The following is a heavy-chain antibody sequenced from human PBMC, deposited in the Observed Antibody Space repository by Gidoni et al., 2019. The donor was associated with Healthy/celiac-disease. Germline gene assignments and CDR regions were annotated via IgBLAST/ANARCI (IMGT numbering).Heavy chain of an antibody. CDR1: GGSSSSGSYY. D-gene: IGHD3-3*01. V-gene: IGHV4-61*02. Sequence: QVQLQESGPGLVKPSQTLSLTCTVSGGSSSSGSYYWRWIRQPAGKGLEWIWRIYTSGSTNYNPSLKRRVTISVDTSKNQFSLKLSSVTAADTAVYYCARSPRITIFGVVIIGGDAFDIWGQGTMVTVSS. CDR3: ARSPRITIFGVVIIGGDAFDI. J-gene: IGHJ3*02. CDR2: IYTSGST.